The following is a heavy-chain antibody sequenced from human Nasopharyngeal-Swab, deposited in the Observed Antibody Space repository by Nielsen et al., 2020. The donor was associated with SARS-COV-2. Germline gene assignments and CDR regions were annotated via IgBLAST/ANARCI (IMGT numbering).Heavy chain of an antibody. D-gene: IGHD1-20*01. J-gene: IGHJ6*02. CDR3: AKDEGVRYNWNERDYYYGMDV. CDR1: GGSFSGYY. V-gene: IGHV3-23*01. CDR2: ISGSGGST. Sequence: LSLTCAVYGGSFSGYYWSWVRQAPGKGLEWVSAISGSGGSTYYADSVKGRFTISRDNSKNTLYLQMNSLRAEDTAVYYCAKDEGVRYNWNERDYYYGMDVWGQGTTVTVSS.